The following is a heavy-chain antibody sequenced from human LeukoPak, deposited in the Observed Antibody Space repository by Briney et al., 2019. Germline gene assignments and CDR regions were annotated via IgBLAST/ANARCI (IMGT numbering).Heavy chain of an antibody. CDR2: ISAYNGNT. Sequence: ASVEVSCKASGYTFTSYSINWVRQAPGQGLEWMAWISAYNGNTNYAQKFHGRVTLTRDTSTSTAYMELRSLRSDDTAVYFCARGMSGYTEDPFDIWGQGTVVTVSS. CDR3: ARGMSGYTEDPFDI. J-gene: IGHJ3*02. D-gene: IGHD2-2*02. V-gene: IGHV1-18*01. CDR1: GYTFTSYS.